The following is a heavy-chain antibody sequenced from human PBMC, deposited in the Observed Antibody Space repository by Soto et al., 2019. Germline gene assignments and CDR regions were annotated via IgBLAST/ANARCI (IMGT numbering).Heavy chain of an antibody. D-gene: IGHD6-19*01. Sequence: EVQLVESGGVVVQPGGSLRLSCAASGFTFDDYTMHWVRQAPGKGLAWVSLISWDGRSTYYADSMKGRFTISRDNSKNYLYLQMNSLRTEDTALYYCAKDQGASGWLDSWGQGTLVTVSS. J-gene: IGHJ4*02. V-gene: IGHV3-43*01. CDR3: AKDQGASGWLDS. CDR2: ISWDGRST. CDR1: GFTFDDYT.